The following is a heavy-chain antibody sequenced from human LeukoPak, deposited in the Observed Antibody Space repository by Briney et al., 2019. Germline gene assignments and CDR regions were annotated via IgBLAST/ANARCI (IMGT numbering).Heavy chain of an antibody. V-gene: IGHV3-30*04. D-gene: IGHD3-3*02. CDR3: AKDKHFWSGFFDY. CDR2: ISYDGSNK. J-gene: IGHJ4*02. Sequence: GGSLRLSCAASGFTFSSYAMSWVRQAPGKGLEWVAVISYDGSNKYYADSVKGRFTISRDNSKNTLYLQMNSLRAEDTAVYYCAKDKHFWSGFFDYWGQGNLVTVSS. CDR1: GFTFSSYA.